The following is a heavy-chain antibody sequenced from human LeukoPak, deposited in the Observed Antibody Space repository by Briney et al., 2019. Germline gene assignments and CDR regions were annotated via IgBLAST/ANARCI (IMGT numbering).Heavy chain of an antibody. J-gene: IGHJ4*02. CDR3: ARIGIRYFDWTY. CDR1: GGSFTDYY. CDR2: LNHSGST. V-gene: IGHV4-34*01. D-gene: IGHD3-9*01. Sequence: PSETLSLTCAVYGGSFTDYYWNWIRQPPGKGLEWIGELNHSGSTNYNPSLKSRVTISVDTSKNQFSLKLSSVTAADTAVYYCARIGIRYFDWTYWGQGTLVTVSS.